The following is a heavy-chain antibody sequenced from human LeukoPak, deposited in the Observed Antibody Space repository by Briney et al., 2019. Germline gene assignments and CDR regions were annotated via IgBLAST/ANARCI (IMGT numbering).Heavy chain of an antibody. D-gene: IGHD3-22*01. J-gene: IGHJ3*02. CDR1: GFTVSSNY. Sequence: GGSLRLSCAASGFTVSSNYMSWVRQAPGKGLEWVSVIYSGGSTHYADSVKGRFTISRDNSKNTLYLQMNSLRAEDTAVYYCARMDDSSGYGAFDIWGQGTMVTVSS. CDR2: IYSGGST. CDR3: ARMDDSSGYGAFDI. V-gene: IGHV3-66*01.